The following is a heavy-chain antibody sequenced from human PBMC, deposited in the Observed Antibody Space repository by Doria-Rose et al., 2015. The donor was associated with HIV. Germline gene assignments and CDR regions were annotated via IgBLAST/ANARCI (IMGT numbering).Heavy chain of an antibody. Sequence: QITLKESGPVLVKPTETLTLTCTVSGVSLSSPGMGVSWIRQPPGEALGWLANILSDDERSYKTSLKSRLTISRGTSKSQVVLTTTDMDPVDTATYYCARIKSSRWYHKYYFDFWGQGTLVIVS. CDR1: GVSLSSPGMG. CDR2: ILSDDER. D-gene: IGHD6-13*01. V-gene: IGHV2-26*01. CDR3: ARIKSSRWYHKYYFDF. J-gene: IGHJ4*02.